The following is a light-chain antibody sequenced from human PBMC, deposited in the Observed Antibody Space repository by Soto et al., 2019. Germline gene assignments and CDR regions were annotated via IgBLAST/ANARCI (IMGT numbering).Light chain of an antibody. V-gene: IGLV2-11*01. Sequence: LTQPRSVSGSPGQSVTISCTGTSNDVGAYNYVSWYQQHPGKAPKLMIYDVNERPSGVPDRFSGSKSGNTASLTISGLQAEDGADYYCCSYAGSQTYVFGTRTKVTVL. CDR3: CSYAGSQTYV. CDR2: DVN. J-gene: IGLJ1*01. CDR1: SNDVGAYNY.